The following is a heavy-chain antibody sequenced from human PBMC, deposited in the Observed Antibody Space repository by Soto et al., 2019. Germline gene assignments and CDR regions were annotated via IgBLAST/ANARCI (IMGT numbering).Heavy chain of an antibody. CDR1: GGSISSFY. CDR2: ISYSGST. Sequence: TSETLCLTCPVSGGSISSFYWSWIRRPPGKGLEWIGYISYSGSTNYNPSLKSRVTMSVDTSKNQFSLKLNSVTAADTALYYCARMSQRSGSSHYYYHMDVWGRGTTVTVSS. V-gene: IGHV4-59*01. D-gene: IGHD3-10*01. CDR3: ARMSQRSGSSHYYYHMDV. J-gene: IGHJ6*03.